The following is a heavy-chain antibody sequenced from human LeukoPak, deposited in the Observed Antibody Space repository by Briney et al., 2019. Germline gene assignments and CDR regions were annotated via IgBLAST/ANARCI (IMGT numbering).Heavy chain of an antibody. J-gene: IGHJ4*02. Sequence: GGSLRLSCVVSGFRFSSYWMNWVRQAPGKGLEWVANIRQDGSEKYYADSVKGRFTVSRDNSKNSLYLEMNSLRVEDTANCSREGSPDTGLITADEVWGQGTLVTVSS. D-gene: IGHD5-18*01. CDR2: IRQDGSEK. CDR3: EGSPDTGLITADEV. V-gene: IGHV3-7*01. CDR1: GFRFSSYW.